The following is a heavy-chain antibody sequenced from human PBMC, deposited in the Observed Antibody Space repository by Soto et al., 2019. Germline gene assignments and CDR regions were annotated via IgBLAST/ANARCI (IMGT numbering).Heavy chain of an antibody. CDR3: VRDRYGDYAIDY. V-gene: IGHV4-59*01. D-gene: IGHD5-12*01. CDR2: IYDSGSI. Sequence: PSETLSLTCTVSGGSITGFYWSWIRQPPGKGLEWIGYIYDSGSINYNPSLKSRVTISADTSGTQFSLKLSSVTGLSDDDTAIYYCVRDRYGDYAIDYWGLGTLVTVSS. J-gene: IGHJ4*02. CDR1: GGSITGFY.